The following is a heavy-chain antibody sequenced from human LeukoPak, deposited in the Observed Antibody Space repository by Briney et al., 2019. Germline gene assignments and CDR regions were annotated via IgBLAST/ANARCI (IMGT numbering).Heavy chain of an antibody. CDR1: GGSFSGYY. V-gene: IGHV4-34*01. CDR2: INHSGST. Sequence: SETLSLTCAVYGGSFSGYYWSWIRQPPGKGLEWIGEINHSGSTNYNPSLKSRVTISVDTSENQFSLKLSSVTAADTAVYYCARVGDYYYYYYMDVWGKGTTVTVSS. CDR3: ARVGDYYYYYYMDV. J-gene: IGHJ6*03.